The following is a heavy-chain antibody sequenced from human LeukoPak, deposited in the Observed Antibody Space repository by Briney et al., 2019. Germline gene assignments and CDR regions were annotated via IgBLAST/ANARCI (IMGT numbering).Heavy chain of an antibody. Sequence: VASVKVSCKASGYTFTNYAMNWVRQAPGQGLEWMGWINPNTGNPTYAQGFTGRFVFSLDTSVTTTYLQISGLEAEDTAVYYCARGGGYPYYYYYMDVWAKGTTVTVSS. D-gene: IGHD3-16*02. J-gene: IGHJ6*03. V-gene: IGHV7-4-1*02. CDR3: ARGGGYPYYYYYMDV. CDR2: INPNTGNP. CDR1: GYTFTNYA.